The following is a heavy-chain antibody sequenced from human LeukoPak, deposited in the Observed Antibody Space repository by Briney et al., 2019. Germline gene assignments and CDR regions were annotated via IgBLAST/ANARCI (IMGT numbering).Heavy chain of an antibody. CDR2: IYYSGST. CDR1: GGSISSYY. J-gene: IGHJ4*02. CDR3: ASSHGDYERYYFDY. Sequence: PSETLSLTCTVSGGSISSYYWSWIRQPPGKGLEWIGYIYYSGSTNYNPSLKSRVTISVDTSKNQFSLKLSSVTAADTAVHYCASSHGDYERYYFDYWGQGTLVTVSS. V-gene: IGHV4-59*01. D-gene: IGHD4-17*01.